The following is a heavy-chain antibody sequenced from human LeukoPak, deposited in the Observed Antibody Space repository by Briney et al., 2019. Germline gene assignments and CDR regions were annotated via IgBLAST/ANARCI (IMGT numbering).Heavy chain of an antibody. J-gene: IGHJ5*02. D-gene: IGHD3-22*01. V-gene: IGHV4-59*01. CDR1: GGSISSYY. CDR2: IYYSGST. Sequence: SETLSLTCTVSGGSISSYYWSWLRQPPGKVLEWIGYIYYSGSTNYNPSLKSRVTISLDTSKNQFSLKLSSVPAADTAVYYCARDQIDSSGYYYSNWFDPWGQGTLVTVSS. CDR3: ARDQIDSSGYYYSNWFDP.